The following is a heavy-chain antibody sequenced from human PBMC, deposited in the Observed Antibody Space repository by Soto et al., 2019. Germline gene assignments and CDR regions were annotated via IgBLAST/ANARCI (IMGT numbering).Heavy chain of an antibody. CDR1: GFTFSSYW. V-gene: IGHV3-74*01. CDR3: ARVGRVMVQDY. J-gene: IGHJ4*02. Sequence: GGSLRLSCAASGFTFSSYWMHWVRQAPGKGLVWVSRINSDVSSTSYADSVKGRFTISRDNAKNTLYLQMNSLRAEDTAVYYCARVGRVMVQDYWGQGTLVTVSS. CDR2: INSDVSST. D-gene: IGHD2-8*01.